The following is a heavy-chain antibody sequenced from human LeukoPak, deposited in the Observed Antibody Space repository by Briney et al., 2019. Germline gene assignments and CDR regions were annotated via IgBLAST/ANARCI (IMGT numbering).Heavy chain of an antibody. Sequence: PSETLSLTCTVSGVSISSYYWSWVRQPPGKGLEWIGYSGNTNYNPSLKSRVTISVDTSKNHFSLKLSSVTAADTAVYYCARSYDTSDFYVLDPWGQGTLVTVSS. CDR3: ARSYDTSDFYVLDP. J-gene: IGHJ5*02. CDR1: GVSISSYY. D-gene: IGHD3-22*01. V-gene: IGHV4-4*09. CDR2: SGNT.